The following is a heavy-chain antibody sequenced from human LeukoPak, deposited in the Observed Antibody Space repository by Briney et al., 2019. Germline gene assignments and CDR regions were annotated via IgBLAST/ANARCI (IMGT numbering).Heavy chain of an antibody. J-gene: IGHJ4*02. D-gene: IGHD3-10*01. V-gene: IGHV3-30-3*01. CDR2: ISYDGSNK. Sequence: GGSLRLSCAASGFTFSSYAMHWVRQAPGKGLEWVAVISYDGSNKYYADSVKGRFTISRDNSKNTLYLQMNSPRAEDTAVYYCARDAGHYFDYWGQGTLVTISS. CDR1: GFTFSSYA. CDR3: ARDAGHYFDY.